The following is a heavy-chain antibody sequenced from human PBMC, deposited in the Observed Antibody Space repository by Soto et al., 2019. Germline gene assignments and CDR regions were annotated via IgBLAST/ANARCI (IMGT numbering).Heavy chain of an antibody. V-gene: IGHV4-39*01. CDR2: IYYSGST. CDR3: ARIYGSGSYKFDY. CDR1: GGSISSSSYY. D-gene: IGHD3-10*01. J-gene: IGHJ4*02. Sequence: PSETLSLTCTVSGGSISSSSYYWGWIRQPPGKGLEWFGSIYYSGSTYYNPSLKSRVTISVDTSKNQFSLKLSSVTAADTAVYYCARIYGSGSYKFDYWGQGTLVTVSS.